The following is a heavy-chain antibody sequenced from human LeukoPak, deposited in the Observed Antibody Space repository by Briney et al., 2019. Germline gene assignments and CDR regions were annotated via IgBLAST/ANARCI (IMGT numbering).Heavy chain of an antibody. CDR2: IYHSGST. D-gene: IGHD3-10*01. V-gene: IGHV4-30-2*01. CDR1: GGSISSGGYS. J-gene: IGHJ3*02. Sequence: PSETLSLTCAVSGGSISSGGYSWSWIRQPPGKGLEWIGYIYHSGSTYYNPSLKSRVTISVDMSKNQFSLKLSSVTAADTAVYYCARARLGITMVRNAFDIWGQGTMVTVSS. CDR3: ARARLGITMVRNAFDI.